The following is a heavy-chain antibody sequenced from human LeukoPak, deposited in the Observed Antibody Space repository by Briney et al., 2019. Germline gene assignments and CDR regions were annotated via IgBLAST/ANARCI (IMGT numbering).Heavy chain of an antibody. CDR2: TSGTGGAT. V-gene: IGHV3-23*01. CDR3: AKVVNQITTGFIWFDP. Sequence: GGSLRLSCAASGFTFSSYAMNWVRQAPGKGLEWVSATSGTGGATFYADPVKGRFTISRDNSKNTLYMEMNSLRAEDTAVYYCAKVVNQITTGFIWFDPWGEGTLVTVSS. J-gene: IGHJ5*02. D-gene: IGHD4-11*01. CDR1: GFTFSSYA.